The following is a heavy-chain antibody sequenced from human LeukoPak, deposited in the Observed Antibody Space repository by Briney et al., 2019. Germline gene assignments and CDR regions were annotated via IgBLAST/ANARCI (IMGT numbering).Heavy chain of an antibody. D-gene: IGHD3-3*01. CDR1: GFTLSNYW. CDR2: IKADGITT. J-gene: IGHJ4*02. Sequence: GGSLRLSCAASGFTLSNYWMHWVRQASGKGLVWVSRIKADGITTNYADSVKGRFTISRDNAKNTLYLQMNSLRAEDTAVYYCARTYDFWTGFQYYFDSWGQGTLVTVSS. V-gene: IGHV3-74*01. CDR3: ARTYDFWTGFQYYFDS.